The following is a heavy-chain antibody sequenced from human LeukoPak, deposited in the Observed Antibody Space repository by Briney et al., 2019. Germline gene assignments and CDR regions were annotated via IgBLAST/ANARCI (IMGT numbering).Heavy chain of an antibody. Sequence: ASVTVSCTASGYTFTSYVSSWVRQPPGQGLEWMGWINAYNGNTNYAQKLQGRVTMTTDTSTSTAYMELRSLRSDDTAVYYCARAVYCTNGVCYGPLDYWGQGTLVTVSS. D-gene: IGHD2-8*01. CDR3: ARAVYCTNGVCYGPLDY. V-gene: IGHV1-18*01. J-gene: IGHJ4*02. CDR1: GYTFTSYV. CDR2: INAYNGNT.